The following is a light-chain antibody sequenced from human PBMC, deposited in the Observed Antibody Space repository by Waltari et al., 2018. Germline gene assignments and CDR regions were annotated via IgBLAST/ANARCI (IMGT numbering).Light chain of an antibody. CDR2: RND. V-gene: IGLV1-47*01. CDR1: SLNIGSNV. Sequence: QSVLTQPPSASGTPGQRVTIPFSGSSLNIGSNVCNWYQQGPETTPKLLSYRNDQRPSGGPDRFSGSKSGTSASLAISGLRSEDEADYYCAAWDDKLGGRWEFGGGTKLTVL. J-gene: IGLJ2*01. CDR3: AAWDDKLGGRWE.